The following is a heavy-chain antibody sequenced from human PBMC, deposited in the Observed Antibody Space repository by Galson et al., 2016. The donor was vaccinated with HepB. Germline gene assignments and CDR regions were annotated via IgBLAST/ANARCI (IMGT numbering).Heavy chain of an antibody. V-gene: IGHV3-53*01. CDR2: INSVGNT. J-gene: IGHJ1*01. D-gene: IGHD5-24*01. CDR3: ARGLGDMAYFQH. CDR1: GFSVSGDY. Sequence: SLRLSCAASGFSVSGDYMGWVRQAPGKALEWVSLINSVGNTYYADSVRGRFTNSRDNSKNTLYLQMNSLRVDDTAVYHCARGLGDMAYFQHWGRGTLVTVSS.